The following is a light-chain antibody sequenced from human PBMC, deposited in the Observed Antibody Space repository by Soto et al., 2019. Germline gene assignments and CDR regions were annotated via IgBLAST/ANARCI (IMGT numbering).Light chain of an antibody. J-gene: IGKJ1*01. CDR2: AAS. V-gene: IGKV1-39*01. CDR1: QGISSY. Sequence: IRMTQSPSSFSASTGDRVTITCRASQGISSYLSWYQQKPGKAPMLLIYAASRLQSGVPSRFSGSRSGTDFTLTINSLQPEDFATYYCQQSYSRVTVGQGTKVDIK. CDR3: QQSYSRVT.